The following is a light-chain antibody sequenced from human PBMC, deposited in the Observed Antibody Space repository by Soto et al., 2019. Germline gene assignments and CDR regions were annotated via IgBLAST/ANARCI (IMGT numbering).Light chain of an antibody. Sequence: IVMTQSPATLSVSPGERVTLSCRASQSINSNLAWYQQKPGQPPRLLMFRASIRATGFPARFSGSGSGTDFTLTISSLQPEDFATYYCQQSYSTPRTFGQGTKVDIK. CDR3: QQSYSTPRT. CDR1: QSINSN. V-gene: IGKV3-15*01. J-gene: IGKJ1*01. CDR2: RAS.